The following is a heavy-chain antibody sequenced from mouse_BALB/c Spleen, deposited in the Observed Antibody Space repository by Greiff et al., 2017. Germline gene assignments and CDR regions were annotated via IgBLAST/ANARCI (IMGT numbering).Heavy chain of an antibody. CDR2: ISSGGSYT. CDR3: ARRGYDEDYFDY. Sequence: EVKLMESGGGLVKPGGSLKLSCAASGFTFSSYAMSWVRQSPEKRLEWVAEISSGGSYTYYPDTVTGRFTISRDNAKNTLYLEMSSLRSEDTAMYYCARRGYDEDYFDYWGQGTTLTVSS. CDR1: GFTFSSYA. J-gene: IGHJ2*01. V-gene: IGHV5-9-4*01. D-gene: IGHD2-2*01.